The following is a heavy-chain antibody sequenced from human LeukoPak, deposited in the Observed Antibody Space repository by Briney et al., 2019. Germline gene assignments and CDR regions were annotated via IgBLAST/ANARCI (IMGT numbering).Heavy chain of an antibody. V-gene: IGHV1-2*02. CDR1: GYTFTSYG. J-gene: IGHJ4*02. Sequence: ASVTVSCKASGYTFTSYGISWVRQAPGQGLEWMGWINPNSGGTNYAQKFQGRVTMTRDTSISTAYMELSRLRSDDTAVYYCARGYFDDFWSGFDYWGQGTLVTVSS. CDR2: INPNSGGT. CDR3: ARGYFDDFWSGFDY. D-gene: IGHD3-3*01.